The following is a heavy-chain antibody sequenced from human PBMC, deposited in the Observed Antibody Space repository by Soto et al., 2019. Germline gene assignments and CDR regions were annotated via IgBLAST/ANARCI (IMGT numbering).Heavy chain of an antibody. V-gene: IGHV3-7*01. Sequence: EVQLVESGGGFVQPGGSLSLSCIASGFTYSYYWMSWVRQPPGRGLERVARIKNDGTGIQYADSAKDRFTISRDNAENSLYPQMRSLRAAGTAVYYCARVSGYSSASPVNDYFDYWGQGNLVSVPS. CDR1: GFTYSYYW. D-gene: IGHD3-10*01. CDR3: ARVSGYSSASPVNDYFDY. J-gene: IGHJ4*02. CDR2: IKNDGTGI.